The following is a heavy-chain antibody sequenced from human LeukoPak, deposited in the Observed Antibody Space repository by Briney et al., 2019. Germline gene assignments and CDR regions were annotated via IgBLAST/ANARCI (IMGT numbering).Heavy chain of an antibody. J-gene: IGHJ4*02. V-gene: IGHV4-34*01. CDR1: GGSFSGYY. CDR2: INHSGST. Sequence: SETLSLTCAVYGGSFSGYYWSWIRQPPGKGLEWIGEINHSGSTNYNPSLKSRVTMSVDTSKNQFSLKLSSVTAADTAVYYCARGGEWELLRYFDYWGQGTLVTVSS. CDR3: ARGGEWELLRYFDY. D-gene: IGHD1-26*01.